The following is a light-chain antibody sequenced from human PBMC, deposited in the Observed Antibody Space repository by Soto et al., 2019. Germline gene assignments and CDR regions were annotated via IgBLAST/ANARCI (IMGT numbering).Light chain of an antibody. Sequence: DIRMTQSPSTLSGSVGDRVTITWGASQTISSWLAWYQQKKGKAPKLLIYKASTLKSGVPSRFSGSGYGTEFTLTISSLQTDDFATYYCQHYNSYSEAFGQGTKVDIK. V-gene: IGKV1-5*03. J-gene: IGKJ1*01. CDR1: QTISSW. CDR3: QHYNSYSEA. CDR2: KAS.